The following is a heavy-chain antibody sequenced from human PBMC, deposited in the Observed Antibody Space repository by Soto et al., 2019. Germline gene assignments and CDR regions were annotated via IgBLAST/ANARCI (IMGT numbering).Heavy chain of an antibody. CDR3: ARGAYRIQLWHPVSLDY. D-gene: IGHD5-18*01. Sequence: QVQLVQSGAEVKKPGASVKVSCKASGYTFTSYGISWVRQAPGQGLEWMGWISAYNGNTNYAQKLQGRVTMTTDTSTSTAYMELRSLRYDDTAVYSCARGAYRIQLWHPVSLDYWGQGTLVTVSS. V-gene: IGHV1-18*01. J-gene: IGHJ4*02. CDR1: GYTFTSYG. CDR2: ISAYNGNT.